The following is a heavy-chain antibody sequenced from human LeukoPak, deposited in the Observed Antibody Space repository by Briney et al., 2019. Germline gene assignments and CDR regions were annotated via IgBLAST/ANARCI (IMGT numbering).Heavy chain of an antibody. Sequence: ASVKVSCKASGYTFTGYYMHWVRQAPGQGLEWMGWINPNSGDTNYAQKFQGRVTMTRDTSISTAYMELSRLRSDDTAVYYCARPRLRITMVRGVTANWFDPWGQGTLVTVSS. V-gene: IGHV1-2*02. CDR3: ARPRLRITMVRGVTANWFDP. CDR2: INPNSGDT. CDR1: GYTFTGYY. J-gene: IGHJ5*02. D-gene: IGHD3-10*01.